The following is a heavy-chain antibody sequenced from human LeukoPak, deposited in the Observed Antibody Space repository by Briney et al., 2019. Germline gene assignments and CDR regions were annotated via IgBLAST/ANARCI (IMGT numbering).Heavy chain of an antibody. CDR1: GDSVSSNSAA. D-gene: IGHD6-19*01. CDR2: TYYRSKWYN. Sequence: SQTLSLTCAISGDSVSSNSAAWNWIRQSPSRGLEWLGRTYYRSKWYNGYAESVKSRITINPDTSKNQFSLQLNSVTPEDTAVYYCTSDEQWLVYFDYWGQGTLVTVSS. CDR3: TSDEQWLVYFDY. J-gene: IGHJ4*02. V-gene: IGHV6-1*01.